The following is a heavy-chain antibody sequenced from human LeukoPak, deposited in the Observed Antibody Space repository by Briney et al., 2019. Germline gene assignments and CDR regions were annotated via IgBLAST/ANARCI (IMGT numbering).Heavy chain of an antibody. V-gene: IGHV3-66*01. J-gene: IGHJ4*02. Sequence: GGSLRLSCAASGFTVSSNYISWVRRAPGKGLEWVSVIYTGGNTHYADSVKGRFTISRDNSKNTVYLQMNSLRAEDTAVYYCARDIGKSSGNWGQGTLVTVSS. CDR2: IYTGGNT. CDR3: ARDIGKSSGN. CDR1: GFTVSSNY. D-gene: IGHD6-25*01.